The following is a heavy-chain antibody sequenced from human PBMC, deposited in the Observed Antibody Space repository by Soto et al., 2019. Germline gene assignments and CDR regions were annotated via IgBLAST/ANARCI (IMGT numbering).Heavy chain of an antibody. CDR2: IYYSGST. J-gene: IGHJ5*02. CDR1: GGSISSYY. CDR3: ARSGTAMDNARFDP. Sequence: SSETLSLTCTVSGGSISSYYWSWIRQPPGKGLEWIGYIYYSGSTNYNPSLKSRVTISVDTSKNQFSLKLSSVTAADTAVYYCARSGTAMDNARFDPWGQGTLFTVSS. V-gene: IGHV4-59*01. D-gene: IGHD5-18*01.